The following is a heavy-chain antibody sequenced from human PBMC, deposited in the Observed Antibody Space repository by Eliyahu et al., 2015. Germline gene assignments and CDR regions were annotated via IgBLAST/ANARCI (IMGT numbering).Heavy chain of an antibody. CDR2: IYSGXXT. V-gene: IGHV3-53*01. CDR3: ARDGSGSYNFDY. Sequence: EVQLVESGGGLIQPGGSLRXXXAASGFTVSSNYMSWVRQAPGKGLEWVSVIYSGXXTYYADSVKGRFTISRDNSKNTLYLQMNSLRAEDTAVYYCARDGSGSYNFDYWGQGTLVTVSS. CDR1: GFTVSSNY. J-gene: IGHJ4*02. D-gene: IGHD3-10*01.